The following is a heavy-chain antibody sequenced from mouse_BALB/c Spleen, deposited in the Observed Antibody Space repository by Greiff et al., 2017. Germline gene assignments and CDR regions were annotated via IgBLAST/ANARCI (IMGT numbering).Heavy chain of an antibody. V-gene: IGHV2-6-7*01. Sequence: VMLVESGPGLVAPSQSLSITCTVSGFSLTGYGVNWVRQPPGKGLEWLGMIWGDGSTDYNSALKSRLSISKDNSKSQVFLKMNSLQTDDTARYYCATTMITSSYAMDYWGQGTSVTVSS. CDR3: ATTMITSSYAMDY. J-gene: IGHJ4*01. CDR1: GFSLTGYG. CDR2: IWGDGST. D-gene: IGHD2-4*01.